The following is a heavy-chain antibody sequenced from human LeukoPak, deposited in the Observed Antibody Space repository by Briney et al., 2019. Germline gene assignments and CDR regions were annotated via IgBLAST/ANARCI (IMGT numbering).Heavy chain of an antibody. CDR3: AKDLPAAVD. CDR2: ISRDSNDI. CDR1: GFSFSSYS. D-gene: IGHD2-2*01. J-gene: IGHJ4*02. Sequence: PGGSLRLSCEASGFSFSSYSMSWVRQAPGKGLEWVSFISRDSNDIYHADSVKGRFTISRDNAKNSLYLQMNSLRADDTAVYYCAKDLPAAVDWGQGTQVTVSS. V-gene: IGHV3-21*01.